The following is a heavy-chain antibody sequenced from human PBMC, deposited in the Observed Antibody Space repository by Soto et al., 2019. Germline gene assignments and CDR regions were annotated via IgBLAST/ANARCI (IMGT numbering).Heavy chain of an antibody. CDR2: MNPNSGNT. Sequence: VKVSCKASGYTFTSYDINWVRQATGQGLEWMGWMNPNSGNTGYAQKFQGRVTMTRNTSISTAYMELSSLRSEDTAVYYCARKTVVVITEDYYYYYGMDVWGQGTTVTVSS. J-gene: IGHJ6*02. D-gene: IGHD3-22*01. CDR1: GYTFTSYD. CDR3: ARKTVVVITEDYYYYYGMDV. V-gene: IGHV1-8*01.